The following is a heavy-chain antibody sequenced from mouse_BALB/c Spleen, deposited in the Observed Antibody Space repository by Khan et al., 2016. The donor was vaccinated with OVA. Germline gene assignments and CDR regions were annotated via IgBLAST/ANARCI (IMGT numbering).Heavy chain of an antibody. D-gene: IGHD1-1*01. J-gene: IGHJ4*01. CDR3: AKKITTVDYYAMDY. V-gene: IGHV2-5*01. Sequence: VKLLESGPGLVQPSQSLSITCTVSGFSLTSYGVHWVRQSPGKGLEWLGVLWRGGSTDYNAAFMSRLSITKDNSKSQVFFKMNSLQADDTAIYYCAKKITTVDYYAMDYWGQGTSVTVSS. CDR2: LWRGGST. CDR1: GFSLTSYG.